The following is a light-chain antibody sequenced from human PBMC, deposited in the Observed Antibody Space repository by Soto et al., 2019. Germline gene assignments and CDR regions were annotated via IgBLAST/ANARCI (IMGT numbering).Light chain of an antibody. J-gene: IGLJ2*01. CDR2: YDR. CDR3: QVWDSGSDHVV. Sequence: SSELTQSPSVSVAPGKTARITCGESDIGSKSVHWYQQKPGQAPVLVIYYDRHRPSGITERFSGSNSGTTATLTISRVEAGDEADDYCQVWDSGSDHVVFGGGTKLTVL. CDR1: DIGSKS. V-gene: IGLV3-21*04.